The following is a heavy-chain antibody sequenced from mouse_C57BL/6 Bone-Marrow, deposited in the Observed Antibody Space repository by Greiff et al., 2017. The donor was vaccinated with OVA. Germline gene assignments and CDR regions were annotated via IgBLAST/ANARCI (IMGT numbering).Heavy chain of an antibody. J-gene: IGHJ1*03. V-gene: IGHV1-55*01. CDR2: IYPGSGST. D-gene: IGHD2-4*01. CDR1: GYTFTSYC. CDR3: ARNDYDVNWYFDV. Sequence: VQLQQPGAELVKPGASVKMSCKASGYTFTSYCITWVKQRPGQGLEWIGDIYPGSGSTNYNEKFKSKATLTVDTSSSTAYMQLSSLTSEDSAVYYCARNDYDVNWYFDVWGTGTTVTVSS.